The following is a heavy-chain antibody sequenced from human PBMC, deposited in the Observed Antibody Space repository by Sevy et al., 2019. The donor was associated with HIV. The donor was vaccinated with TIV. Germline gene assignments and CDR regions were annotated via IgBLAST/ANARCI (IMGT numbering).Heavy chain of an antibody. J-gene: IGHJ4*02. Sequence: GGSLRLSCDASGFTFDMYWMQWVRRAPGKGLEWVANIRQDGNEIYYAASVRGRFTISRDNAKGSLYLQMNNLRVEDTATYYCARRYFDLWGQGTLVTVSS. CDR2: IRQDGNEI. V-gene: IGHV3-7*03. CDR1: GFTFDMYW. CDR3: ARRYFDL.